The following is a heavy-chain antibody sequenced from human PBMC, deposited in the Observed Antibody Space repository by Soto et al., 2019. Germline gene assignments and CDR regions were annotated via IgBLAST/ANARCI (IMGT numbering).Heavy chain of an antibody. J-gene: IGHJ4*02. Sequence: EVQLVDSGGGLVQPGGSRRLSCAASGFIFSNYDMSWVRQAPGKGLEWVSSISDSGGTSYYADSVKGRFTISRDNSKNTLYLQMNSLRAEDTAIYYCAKRPRALLTFDYWGQGTLVTVSS. V-gene: IGHV3-23*04. CDR1: GFIFSNYD. CDR3: AKRPRALLTFDY. D-gene: IGHD1-26*01. CDR2: ISDSGGTS.